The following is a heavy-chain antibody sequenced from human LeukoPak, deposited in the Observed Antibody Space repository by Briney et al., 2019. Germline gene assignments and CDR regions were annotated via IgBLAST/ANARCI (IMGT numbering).Heavy chain of an antibody. J-gene: IGHJ5*02. CDR2: IYYSGTT. V-gene: IGHV4-39*01. Sequence: SETLSLTCTVSGGSIIISTYYWGWIRQPPGKGLEGIGSIYYSGTTSYNPSLKSRVTISVDTSKNQFSLKLTSVTAADTAVYYCARQYNSGSFDPWGQGTLVTVSS. D-gene: IGHD6-19*01. CDR3: ARQYNSGSFDP. CDR1: GGSIIISTYY.